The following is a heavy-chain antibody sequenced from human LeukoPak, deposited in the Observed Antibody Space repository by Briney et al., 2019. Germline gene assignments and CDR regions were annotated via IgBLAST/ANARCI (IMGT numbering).Heavy chain of an antibody. V-gene: IGHV3-23*01. CDR1: GFTFSTYA. Sequence: QTGGSLRLSCAASGFTFSTYAMTWVRQAPGKGLEWVSSISVSGVDTYYADSVKGRFTISRDNSKNTLYLQMNNLRAEDTAVYYCAGGHNSAWFPNDYWGQGTLVTVSS. D-gene: IGHD6-19*01. CDR2: ISVSGVDT. J-gene: IGHJ4*02. CDR3: AGGHNSAWFPNDY.